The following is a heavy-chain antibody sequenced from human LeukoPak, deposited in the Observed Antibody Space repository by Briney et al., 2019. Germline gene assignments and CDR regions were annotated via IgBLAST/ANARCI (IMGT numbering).Heavy chain of an antibody. V-gene: IGHV4-59*08. CDR3: ARHAYYYDSSGYYYRDGPNWFDP. Sequence: PSETLSLTCTVSGGSISSYYWSWIRQPPGKGLEWIGYIYYSGSTNYNPSLKSRVTISVDTSKNQFSLKLSSVTAADTAVYYCARHAYYYDSSGYYYRDGPNWFDPWGQGTLVTVSS. CDR1: GGSISSYY. CDR2: IYYSGST. J-gene: IGHJ5*02. D-gene: IGHD3-22*01.